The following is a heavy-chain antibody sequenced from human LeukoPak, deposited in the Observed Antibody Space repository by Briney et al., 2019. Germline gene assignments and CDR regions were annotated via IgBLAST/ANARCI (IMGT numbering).Heavy chain of an antibody. Sequence: GASVKVSCNASGYTFTGYYMHWVRQAPGQGLEWMGWINPNSGGTNYAQKFQGRVTMTRDTSISTAYMELSRLRSDDTAVYYCARASIAVAGTRAGGDYWGQGTLVTVSS. CDR3: ARASIAVAGTRAGGDY. CDR1: GYTFTGYY. CDR2: INPNSGGT. D-gene: IGHD6-19*01. V-gene: IGHV1-2*02. J-gene: IGHJ4*02.